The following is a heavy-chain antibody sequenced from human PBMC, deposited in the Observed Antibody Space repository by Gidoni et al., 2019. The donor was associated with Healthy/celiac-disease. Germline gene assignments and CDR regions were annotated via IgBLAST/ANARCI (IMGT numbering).Heavy chain of an antibody. Sequence: QVQLVQSGAEVKKPGASVKVSCKASGYTFTSYYMHWVRPAPGQGLEWMGIINPSGGSTSYAQKFQGRVTMTRDTSTSTVYMELSSLRSEDTAVYYCARDRGYCSSTSCRGGYYYYGMDVWGQGTTVTVSS. V-gene: IGHV1-46*01. CDR2: INPSGGST. CDR3: ARDRGYCSSTSCRGGYYYYGMDV. J-gene: IGHJ6*02. CDR1: GYTFTSYY. D-gene: IGHD2-2*01.